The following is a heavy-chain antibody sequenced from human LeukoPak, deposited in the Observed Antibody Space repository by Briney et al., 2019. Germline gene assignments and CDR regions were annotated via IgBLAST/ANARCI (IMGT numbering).Heavy chain of an antibody. J-gene: IGHJ4*02. D-gene: IGHD5-24*01. CDR3: ARERGGDGYNFWLDY. CDR2: IIPIFGIA. CDR1: GGTFTSYA. V-gene: IGHV1-69*04. Sequence: SLKVSCKASGGTFTSYAISWVRQAPGQGLEWMGRIIPIFGIANYAQKFQGRVTITADKSTSTAYMELSSLRSEDTAVYYCARERGGDGYNFWLDYWGQGTLVTVSS.